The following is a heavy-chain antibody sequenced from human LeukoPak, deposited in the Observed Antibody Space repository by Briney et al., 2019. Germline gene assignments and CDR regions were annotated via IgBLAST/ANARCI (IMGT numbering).Heavy chain of an antibody. CDR1: GFTFSSYW. D-gene: IGHD4-17*01. CDR2: INSDGSST. J-gene: IGHJ4*02. CDR3: ARVAETIYYGDYGDY. V-gene: IGHV3-74*01. Sequence: GGSLRLSCVAPGFTFSSYWMHWVRQAPGKGLVWVSRINSDGSSTSYADSVKGRFTISRDNAKNTLYLQMNSLRAEDTAVYYCARVAETIYYGDYGDYWGQGTLVTVSS.